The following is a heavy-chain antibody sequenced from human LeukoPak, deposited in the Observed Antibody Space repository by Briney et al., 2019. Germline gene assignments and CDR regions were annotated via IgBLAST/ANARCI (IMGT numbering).Heavy chain of an antibody. CDR1: GFTFSSYA. CDR2: ISGSGGST. CDR3: AKRGLEPGYSFDY. V-gene: IGHV3-23*01. J-gene: IGHJ4*02. Sequence: GGSLRLSCVASGFTFSSYAMSWVRQAPGKGLEWVSAISGSGGSTYYAESVKGRFTISRDNSKNTLYLQMNSLRAEDTAVYYCAKRGLEPGYSFDYWGQGTLVTVSS. D-gene: IGHD5-12*01.